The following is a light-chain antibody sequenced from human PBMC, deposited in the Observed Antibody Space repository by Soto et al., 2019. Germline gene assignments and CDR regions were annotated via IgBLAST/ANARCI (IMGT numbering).Light chain of an antibody. Sequence: DVVMTQTPLSLSVAPGQPASISCKSSQSLLHITGETFLFWYLQKPGQSPQLLIYEVSTRVSGVPDRFSGSGSGTDFTLEISRVETDDVAIYYCIQSTQLPPTFGQGTRLEIK. V-gene: IGKV2D-29*02. CDR1: QSLLHITGETF. CDR3: IQSTQLPPT. CDR2: EVS. J-gene: IGKJ5*01.